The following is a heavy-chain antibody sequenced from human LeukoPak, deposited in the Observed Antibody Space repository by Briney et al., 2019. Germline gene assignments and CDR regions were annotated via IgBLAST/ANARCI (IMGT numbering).Heavy chain of an antibody. V-gene: IGHV1-2*02. CDR2: INPNSGGT. D-gene: IGHD3-22*01. J-gene: IGHJ6*03. Sequence: GASVKVSCKASGYTFTGYYMHWVRQAPGQGLEWMGWINPNSGGTNYAQKFQGRVTMTRDTSISTAYMELSRLRSDDTAVYYCARGSDSGGYYDLVYYYYMDVWGKGTTVTVSS. CDR1: GYTFTGYY. CDR3: ARGSDSGGYYDLVYYYYMDV.